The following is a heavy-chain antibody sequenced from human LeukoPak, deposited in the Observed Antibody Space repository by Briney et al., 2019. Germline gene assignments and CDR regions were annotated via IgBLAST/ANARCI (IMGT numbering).Heavy chain of an antibody. Sequence: GGSLRLSCGASGFIFSSYGMSWVRQAPGKGLEWVSAISGSGGRTQYADSVKGRFTISRDNAKNSLYLQMNSLRAEDTAVYYCAELGITMIGGVWGKGTTVTISS. CDR1: GFIFSSYG. V-gene: IGHV3-23*01. CDR2: ISGSGGRT. CDR3: AELGITMIGGV. J-gene: IGHJ6*04. D-gene: IGHD3-10*02.